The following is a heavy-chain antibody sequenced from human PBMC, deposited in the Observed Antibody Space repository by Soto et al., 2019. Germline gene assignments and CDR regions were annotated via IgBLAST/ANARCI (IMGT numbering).Heavy chain of an antibody. Sequence: SETLSLTCTVSGSSISSGDYYWSWIRQPPGKGLEWIGYIYYSGSTYYNPSLKSRVTISVDTSKNQFSLKLSSVTAADTAVYYCARLYPRALWFGESMGDWFDPWGQGTLVTVSS. D-gene: IGHD3-10*01. CDR3: ARLYPRALWFGESMGDWFDP. V-gene: IGHV4-30-4*01. CDR1: GSSISSGDYY. CDR2: IYYSGST. J-gene: IGHJ5*02.